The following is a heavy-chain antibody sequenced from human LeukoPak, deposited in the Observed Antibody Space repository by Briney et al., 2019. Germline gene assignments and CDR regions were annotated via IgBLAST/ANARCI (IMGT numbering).Heavy chain of an antibody. CDR1: AASFSSHY. D-gene: IGHD4-17*01. Sequence: PSETLSLTCAVSAASFSSHYWTWIRQSPGKGLEWIGYISYIGSTNYNPSLKSRVTISIDTSRNQFSLKLRSVTAVDTAVYYCARDLVTVTKGFDIWGQGTMVSVSS. CDR3: ARDLVTVTKGFDI. J-gene: IGHJ3*02. V-gene: IGHV4-59*11. CDR2: ISYIGST.